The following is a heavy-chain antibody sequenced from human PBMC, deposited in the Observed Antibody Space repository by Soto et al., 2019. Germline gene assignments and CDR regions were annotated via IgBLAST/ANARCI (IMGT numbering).Heavy chain of an antibody. Sequence: EVQLVESGGGLVQPGGSLRLSCAASGFTFSSYSMNWVRQAPGKGLEWVSYISSSSSTIYYADSVKGRFTISRDNAKNSLYLQMNSLRDEDTAVYYCARDDSYDRYNWFDPWGQGTLVTVSS. CDR3: ARDDSYDRYNWFDP. CDR1: GFTFSSYS. D-gene: IGHD5-18*01. CDR2: ISSSSSTI. J-gene: IGHJ5*02. V-gene: IGHV3-48*02.